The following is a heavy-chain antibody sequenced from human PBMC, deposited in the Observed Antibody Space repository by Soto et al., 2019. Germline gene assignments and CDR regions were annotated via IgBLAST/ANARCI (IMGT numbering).Heavy chain of an antibody. J-gene: IGHJ4*02. V-gene: IGHV3-64D*06. CDR1: GFTFSSYA. Sequence: GGSLRLSCSASGFTFSSYAMHWVRQAPGKGLEYVSSISTNGGSTHYADSVKGRFTISRDNSKNTQYLQMSSLRADDTAVYYCVKGEYYYDSSGYYPFDYWGQGALVTVSS. D-gene: IGHD3-22*01. CDR3: VKGEYYYDSSGYYPFDY. CDR2: ISTNGGST.